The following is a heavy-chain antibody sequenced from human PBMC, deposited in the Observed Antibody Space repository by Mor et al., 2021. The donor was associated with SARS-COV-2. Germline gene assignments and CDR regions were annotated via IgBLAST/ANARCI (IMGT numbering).Heavy chain of an antibody. CDR2: A. Sequence: ANYAQKFQGRVTITADKSTSTAYMELSSLRSEDTAVYYCARGAIRGEVTTLYYGMDVWGQGTTVTVSS. CDR3: ARGAIRGEVTTLYYGMDV. D-gene: IGHD4-17*01. V-gene: IGHV1-69*04. J-gene: IGHJ6*02.